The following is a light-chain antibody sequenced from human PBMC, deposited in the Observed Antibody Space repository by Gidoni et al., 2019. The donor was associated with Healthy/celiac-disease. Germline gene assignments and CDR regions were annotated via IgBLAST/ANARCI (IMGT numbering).Light chain of an antibody. Sequence: DIQMTQSPSSLSASVGDRVTITCRASQSISSYLNWYQQKPGKAPKLLIYAASSLQSGVPSRVSGSGSGTDFTLTIISLQHEDFATYYCQHSYSTPLFGGGTKVEIK. V-gene: IGKV1-39*01. CDR3: QHSYSTPL. J-gene: IGKJ4*01. CDR1: QSISSY. CDR2: AAS.